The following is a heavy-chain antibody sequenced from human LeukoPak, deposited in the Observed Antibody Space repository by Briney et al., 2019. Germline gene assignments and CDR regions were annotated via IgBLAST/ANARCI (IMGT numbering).Heavy chain of an antibody. CDR3: AKDQIVVVPAAITGENWFDP. Sequence: GGSLRLSCAASGFTFSSYAMSWVRQAPGKGLEWVSTISGSGGSTYYADSVKGRFTIARDNSKNTLYLQMNSLRAEDTAVYYCAKDQIVVVPAAITGENWFDPWGQGTLVTVSS. V-gene: IGHV3-23*01. D-gene: IGHD2-2*02. CDR1: GFTFSSYA. J-gene: IGHJ5*02. CDR2: ISGSGGST.